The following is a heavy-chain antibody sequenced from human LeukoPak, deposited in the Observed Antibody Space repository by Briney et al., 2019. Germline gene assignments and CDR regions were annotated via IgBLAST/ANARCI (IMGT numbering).Heavy chain of an antibody. J-gene: IGHJ4*02. CDR2: IYPGDSDT. V-gene: IGHV5-51*01. D-gene: IGHD2-2*01. Sequence: GESLKISCKGSGYSFTSYWIGWVRQMPGKGLEWMGIIYPGDSDTRYSPSFQGQVTISADKSISTAYLQWSSLKASDTAMYYCARGYCSSTSCYPLFDYWGQGTLVTVS. CDR3: ARGYCSSTSCYPLFDY. CDR1: GYSFTSYW.